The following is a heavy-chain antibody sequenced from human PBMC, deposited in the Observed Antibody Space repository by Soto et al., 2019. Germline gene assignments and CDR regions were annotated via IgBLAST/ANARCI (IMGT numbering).Heavy chain of an antibody. V-gene: IGHV1-2*04. J-gene: IGHJ6*02. CDR1: GYTFTGYY. CDR3: ARDQVYCSGGSCHSYYYYYGMDV. CDR2: INPNSGGT. Sequence: GASVKVSCKASGYTFTGYYTHWVRQAPGQGLEWMGWINPNSGGTNYAQKFQGWVTMTRDTSISTAYMELSRLRSDDTAVYYCARDQVYCSGGSCHSYYYYYGMDVWGQGTTVTVSS. D-gene: IGHD2-15*01.